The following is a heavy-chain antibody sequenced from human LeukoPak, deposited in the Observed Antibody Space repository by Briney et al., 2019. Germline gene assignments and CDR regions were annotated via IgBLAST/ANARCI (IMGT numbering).Heavy chain of an antibody. CDR2: ISYDGSNK. CDR1: RFTFSSYT. J-gene: IGHJ4*02. D-gene: IGHD3-22*01. Sequence: QPGGSLRLSCAASRFTFSSYTMQWVRQAPGKGLEWVAVISYDGSNKYYADSVNGRFTISRDNSRNTLYLQMNSLRADDTAVYYCAREAYDSSGYPFDYWAREPWSPSLQ. V-gene: IGHV3-30-3*01. CDR3: AREAYDSSGYPFDY.